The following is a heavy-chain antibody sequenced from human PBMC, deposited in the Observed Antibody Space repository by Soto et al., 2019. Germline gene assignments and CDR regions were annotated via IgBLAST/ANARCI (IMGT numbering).Heavy chain of an antibody. Sequence: WGSLGLSCVTSGFPFSSLWMHRVRRAPGKGPLWVSRIKSDGSGTYYADSGQGRLTISRDNAKNTLYLQMNSLRAEDTAVYYCAKPSSSWAPFDNWGQGTLVTVS. D-gene: IGHD6-6*01. CDR3: AKPSSSWAPFDN. J-gene: IGHJ4*02. CDR1: GFPFSSLW. CDR2: IKSDGSGT. V-gene: IGHV3-74*01.